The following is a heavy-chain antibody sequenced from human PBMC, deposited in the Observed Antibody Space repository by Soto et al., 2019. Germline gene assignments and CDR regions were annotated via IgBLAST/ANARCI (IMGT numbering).Heavy chain of an antibody. D-gene: IGHD3-22*01. CDR3: AKEEMFYDSSGYLYY. CDR1: GFTFSRYA. Sequence: GGSLRLSCTVSGFTFSRYALSWVRQAPGKGLEWVSAISGSGSSTYYADSVKGRFTISRDNSKNTLYLQMNSLRAEDTAVYYCAKEEMFYDSSGYLYYWGQGTLVTVSS. V-gene: IGHV3-23*01. CDR2: ISGSGSST. J-gene: IGHJ4*02.